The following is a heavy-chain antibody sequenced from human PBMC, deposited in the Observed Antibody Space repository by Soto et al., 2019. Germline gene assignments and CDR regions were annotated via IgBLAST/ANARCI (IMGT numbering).Heavy chain of an antibody. V-gene: IGHV5-51*01. D-gene: IGHD6-19*01. Sequence: GESLKISCNGSGYSFASYWIGWVRQMPGKGLEWMGIIYPGDSDTRYSPSFQGQVTISADKSISTAYLQWSSLKASDTAMYYCARRASGWYGYYYGMDVWGQGTTVTVSS. CDR2: IYPGDSDT. CDR3: ARRASGWYGYYYGMDV. CDR1: GYSFASYW. J-gene: IGHJ6*02.